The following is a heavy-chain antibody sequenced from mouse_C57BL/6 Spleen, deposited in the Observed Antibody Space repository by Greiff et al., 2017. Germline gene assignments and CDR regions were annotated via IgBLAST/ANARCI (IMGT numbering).Heavy chain of an antibody. CDR1: GYTFTDYE. CDR3: TGYGY. CDR2: IDPETGGT. V-gene: IGHV1-15*01. J-gene: IGHJ3*01. Sequence: VQVVESGAELVRPGASVTLSCKASGYTFTDYEMHWVKQTPVHGLEWIGAIDPETGGTAYNQKFKGKAILTADKSSSTAYMELRSLTSEDSAVYYCTGYGYGGQGTLVTVSA.